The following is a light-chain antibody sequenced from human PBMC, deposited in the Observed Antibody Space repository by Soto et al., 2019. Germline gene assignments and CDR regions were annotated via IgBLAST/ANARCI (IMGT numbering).Light chain of an antibody. V-gene: IGKV3-20*01. Sequence: EIVLTQSPGTLSLSPGERATLSCRASQSVRSDYFAWYQQKPGQAPRLLIYGASSRATGIPDRFSGSGSGTDFTLTISRLEPEDFAVYYCQQYGSSLSITFGQGTRLEIK. CDR3: QQYGSSLSIT. J-gene: IGKJ5*01. CDR2: GAS. CDR1: QSVRSDY.